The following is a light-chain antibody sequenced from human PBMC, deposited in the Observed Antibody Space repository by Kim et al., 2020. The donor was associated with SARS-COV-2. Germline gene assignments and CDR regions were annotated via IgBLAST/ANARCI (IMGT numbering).Light chain of an antibody. Sequence: GQRVTISCSGSSSNIGSNYVYWYQQVPGTAPKLLIYRNNQRPSGVPDRFSGSKSGTSASLAISGLRSEDEADYYCAAWDDSLSDVVFGGGTQLTVL. CDR2: RNN. CDR3: AAWDDSLSDVV. CDR1: SSNIGSNY. J-gene: IGLJ2*01. V-gene: IGLV1-47*01.